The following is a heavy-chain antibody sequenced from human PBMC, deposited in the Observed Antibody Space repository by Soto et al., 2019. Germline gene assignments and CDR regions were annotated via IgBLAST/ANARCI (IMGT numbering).Heavy chain of an antibody. CDR3: ARDTSATGGFDM. J-gene: IGHJ3*02. D-gene: IGHD2-15*01. CDR2: IKQDGSVT. CDR1: GFTFSSYW. Sequence: EVQLVESGGGLVQPGGSLRLSCAASGFTFSSYWMNWVRQAPGKGLEWVANIKQDGSVTHYVDSVKGRFTISRDNAKNSLFLQMNSLRAEETAVYLCARDTSATGGFDMWGQGTMVTVSS. V-gene: IGHV3-7*01.